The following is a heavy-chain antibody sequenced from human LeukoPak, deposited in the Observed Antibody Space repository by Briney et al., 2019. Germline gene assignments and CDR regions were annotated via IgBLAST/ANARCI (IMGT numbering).Heavy chain of an antibody. J-gene: IGHJ1*01. V-gene: IGHV3-7*01. CDR3: ARVKNVNADITFQY. CDR2: IKQDGSDK. D-gene: IGHD3-9*01. CDR1: GFTFSNYY. Sequence: PGGSLRLSCVASGFTFSNYYMNWVRQAPGKGLEWVANIKQDGSDKAYVDSVKGRFTISRDNAKNSLYLQMNSLRAEDTAVYYCARVKNVNADITFQYWGQGTLVTVSS.